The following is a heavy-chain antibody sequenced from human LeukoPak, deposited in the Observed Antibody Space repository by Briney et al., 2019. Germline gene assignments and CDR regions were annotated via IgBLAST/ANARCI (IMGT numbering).Heavy chain of an antibody. V-gene: IGHV3-7*01. D-gene: IGHD1-26*01. CDR1: GFTFTDYC. Sequence: PGGSLRLSCAASGFTFTDYCMTWVRQVPGKGLEWVANIHKAGTERYYVDSVKGRFAISRDNAKNSLYLQLSSLRVDDTAVYYCARVGTWELQRVFDYWGQGTLVTVSS. CDR2: IHKAGTER. CDR3: ARVGTWELQRVFDY. J-gene: IGHJ4*02.